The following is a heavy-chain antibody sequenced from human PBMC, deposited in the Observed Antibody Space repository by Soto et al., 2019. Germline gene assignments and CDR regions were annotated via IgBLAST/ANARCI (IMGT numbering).Heavy chain of an antibody. J-gene: IGHJ4*02. D-gene: IGHD5-12*01. CDR1: GGSISSSSYY. Sequence: SETLSLTCTVSGGSISSSSYYWGWIRQPPGKGLEWIGSIYYSGSTYYNPSLKSRVTISVDTSKNQFSLKLSSVTAADTAVYYCARRFRGGYDLDFDYWGQGTLVTVS. V-gene: IGHV4-39*01. CDR3: ARRFRGGYDLDFDY. CDR2: IYYSGST.